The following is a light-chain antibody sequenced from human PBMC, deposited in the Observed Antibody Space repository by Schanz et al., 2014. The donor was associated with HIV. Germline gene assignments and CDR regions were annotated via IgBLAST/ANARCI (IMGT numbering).Light chain of an antibody. Sequence: EIVLTQSPATLSLSPGERATLSCRASQSVSSYLAWYQQKPGQAPRLLIYDASNRATGIPARFSASGSGTDFTLTISRLEPEDFAVYYCQHYGSSFGPGTKVDIK. V-gene: IGKV3-11*01. CDR1: QSVSSY. CDR2: DAS. CDR3: QHYGSS. J-gene: IGKJ3*01.